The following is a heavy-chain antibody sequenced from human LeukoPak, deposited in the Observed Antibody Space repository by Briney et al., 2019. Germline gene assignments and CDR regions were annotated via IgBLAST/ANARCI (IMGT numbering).Heavy chain of an antibody. CDR1: GGTFSSYA. Sequence: SVEVSCKASGGTFSSYAISWVRQAPGQGLEWMGRIIPIFGIANYAQKFQGRVTITADKSTSTAYMELSSLRSEDTAVYYCASLDGYCSGGSCYSPDYYGMDVWGQGTTVTVSS. CDR3: ASLDGYCSGGSCYSPDYYGMDV. CDR2: IIPIFGIA. J-gene: IGHJ6*02. V-gene: IGHV1-69*04. D-gene: IGHD2-15*01.